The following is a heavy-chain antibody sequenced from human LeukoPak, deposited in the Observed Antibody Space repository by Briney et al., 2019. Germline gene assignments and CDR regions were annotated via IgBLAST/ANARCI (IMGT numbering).Heavy chain of an antibody. CDR3: AKDFPPTRPYRLTGDPLDY. D-gene: IGHD7-27*01. CDR1: GFTFSSYA. Sequence: PGGSLRLSCAASGFTFSSYAMSWVRQAPGKGLEWVSAISGSGGSTYYADSVKGRFTISRDNSKNTLYLQMNSLRAEDTAVYYCAKDFPPTRPYRLTGDPLDYWGQGTLVTVSS. CDR2: ISGSGGST. V-gene: IGHV3-23*01. J-gene: IGHJ4*02.